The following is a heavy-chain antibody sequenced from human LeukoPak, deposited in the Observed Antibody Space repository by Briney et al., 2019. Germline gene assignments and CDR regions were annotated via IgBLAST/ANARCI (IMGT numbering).Heavy chain of an antibody. D-gene: IGHD2/OR15-2a*01. V-gene: IGHV1-8*01. J-gene: IGHJ4*02. CDR1: GYTFSDYD. CDR2: MNPHSGSS. Sequence: ASVKVSCKASGYTFSDYDINWVRRASGQGLEWMGWMNPHSGSSDFAQKFKGRVTMTRDTSIKTAYMELSSLRSQDTAVYYCARTPHCHTTTCYEYYFDKWGQGTLVTVSS. CDR3: ARTPHCHTTTCYEYYFDK.